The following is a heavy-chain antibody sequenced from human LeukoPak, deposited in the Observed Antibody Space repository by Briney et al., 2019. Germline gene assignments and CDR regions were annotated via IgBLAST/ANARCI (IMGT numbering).Heavy chain of an antibody. J-gene: IGHJ4*02. D-gene: IGHD5-12*01. V-gene: IGHV1-2*02. CDR3: ARDLGRYSGYDFDF. Sequence: ASVKVSCKASGYTFINYYMHWMRQAPGQGLEWMAWINPNSGATNYAPKFQGRVTLTRDTSITTAYMELSRLRSDDTAVYYCARDLGRYSGYDFDFWGQGTLVTVSS. CDR1: GYTFINYY. CDR2: INPNSGAT.